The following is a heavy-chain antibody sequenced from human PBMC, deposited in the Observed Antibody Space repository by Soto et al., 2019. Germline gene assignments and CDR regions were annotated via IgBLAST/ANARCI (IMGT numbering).Heavy chain of an antibody. CDR3: AKEGGSSSDY. V-gene: IGHV3-30*18. J-gene: IGHJ4*02. CDR2: ISYDGSNK. Sequence: VQLVESGGGVVQPGRSLRLSCAASGFTFSSYGMHWVRQAPGEGLEWVAVISYDGSNKYYADSVKGRFTISRDNSKNTLYLQMNSLRAEDTAVYYCAKEGGSSSDYWGQGTLVTVSS. CDR1: GFTFSSYG. D-gene: IGHD6-6*01.